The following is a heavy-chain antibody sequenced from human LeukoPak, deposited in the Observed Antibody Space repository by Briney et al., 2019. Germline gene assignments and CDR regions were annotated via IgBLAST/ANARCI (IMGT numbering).Heavy chain of an antibody. D-gene: IGHD6-13*01. Sequence: PGGPLRLSCAASGFTFSNYAMNWVRQAPGKGLEWVSVVTGGGDITDYADSVKGRFTISRDNSHNTLYLQMNSLRVEDTAVYYCAKLQADYYFDYWGQGTLVTVSS. V-gene: IGHV3-23*01. J-gene: IGHJ4*02. CDR1: GFTFSNYA. CDR3: AKLQADYYFDY. CDR2: VTGGGDIT.